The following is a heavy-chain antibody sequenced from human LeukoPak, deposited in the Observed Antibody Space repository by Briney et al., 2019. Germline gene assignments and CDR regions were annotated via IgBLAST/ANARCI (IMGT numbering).Heavy chain of an antibody. Sequence: GGSLRLSCAASGFTFSSYAMSWVRQASGRGLEWVSSISGSGGSTYYADSVKGRFTISRDNSKNTLYLQMNSLRAEDTAVYYCAKGGESGGSCYSVQHWGQGTLVTVSS. CDR3: AKGGESGGSCYSVQH. D-gene: IGHD2-15*01. CDR1: GFTFSSYA. J-gene: IGHJ1*01. V-gene: IGHV3-23*01. CDR2: ISGSGGST.